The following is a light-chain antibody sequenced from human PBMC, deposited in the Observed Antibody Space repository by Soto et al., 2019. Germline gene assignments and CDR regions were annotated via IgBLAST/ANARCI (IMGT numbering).Light chain of an antibody. CDR1: QSVSSY. CDR2: GAS. Sequence: EKVMTQSPATLSMSPGERATLSCRASQSVSSYLAWYQQKPGQAPRLLIYGASTRATGIPARFSGSGSGTEFTLTLSSLQSEDFAVYYCQQYNNWPSWTFGQGTKVEIK. V-gene: IGKV3-15*01. CDR3: QQYNNWPSWT. J-gene: IGKJ1*01.